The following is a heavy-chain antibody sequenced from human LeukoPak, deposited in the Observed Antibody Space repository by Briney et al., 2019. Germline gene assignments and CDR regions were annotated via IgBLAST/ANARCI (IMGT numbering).Heavy chain of an antibody. CDR3: AKGGAPYGGTLNWFHP. Sequence: GGSLRLSCAASGFTFSSYGMHWVRQAPGKGLEWVAFIRYDGSNKYYADSVKGRFTISRDNSKNTLYLQMNSLRAEDTAVYYCAKGGAPYGGTLNWFHPWGQGTLVTVSS. D-gene: IGHD4-23*01. CDR1: GFTFSSYG. CDR2: IRYDGSNK. V-gene: IGHV3-30*02. J-gene: IGHJ5*02.